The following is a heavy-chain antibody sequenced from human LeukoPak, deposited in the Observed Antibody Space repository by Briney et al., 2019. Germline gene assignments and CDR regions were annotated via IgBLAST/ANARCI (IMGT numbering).Heavy chain of an antibody. D-gene: IGHD3-3*01. CDR3: ARETYYDFWSGYLPGYYYYMDV. CDR1: GGSTSSGSYY. J-gene: IGHJ6*03. V-gene: IGHV4-61*02. Sequence: TSETLSLTCTVSGGSTSSGSYYWSWIRQPAGKGLEWIGRIYTSGSTNYNPSLKSRVTISVDTSKNQFSLKLSSVTAADTAVYYCARETYYDFWSGYLPGYYYYMDVWGKGTTVTVSS. CDR2: IYTSGST.